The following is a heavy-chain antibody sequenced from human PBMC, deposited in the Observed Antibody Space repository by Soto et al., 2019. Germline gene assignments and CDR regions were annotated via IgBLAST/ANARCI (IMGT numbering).Heavy chain of an antibody. Sequence: QVHLEQSGAEVKKPGSSVKVSCKASGGTFSGYSISWVRQAPGQGLEWRGGLIPIFGTPHYAEKFQGRLTITADEPTSRVYMELTSLRSEDTAVYYCVKDSAARTCFDPWGQGTLVTVSS. J-gene: IGHJ5*02. V-gene: IGHV1-69*01. CDR3: VKDSAARTCFDP. CDR2: LIPIFGTP. CDR1: GGTFSGYS. D-gene: IGHD6-6*01.